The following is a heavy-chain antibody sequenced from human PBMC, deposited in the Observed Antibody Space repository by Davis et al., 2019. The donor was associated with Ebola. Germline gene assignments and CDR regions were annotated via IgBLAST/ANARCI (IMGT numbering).Heavy chain of an antibody. CDR1: GDSITNYY. J-gene: IGHJ5*02. D-gene: IGHD2-21*02. V-gene: IGHV4-4*07. Sequence: PSETLSLTCTVSGDSITNYYWSWIRHPAGKGLEWIGRIYGSGSTNYNPSLQSRVTMSVDTSKNQFSLKLTSVTAADTAVYYCARGVLLGDNRFDPWGQGTLVTVSS. CDR3: ARGVLLGDNRFDP. CDR2: IYGSGST.